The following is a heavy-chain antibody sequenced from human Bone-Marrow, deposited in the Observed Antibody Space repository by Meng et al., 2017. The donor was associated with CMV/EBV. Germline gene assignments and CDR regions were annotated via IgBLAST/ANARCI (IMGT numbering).Heavy chain of an antibody. D-gene: IGHD5-24*01. J-gene: IGHJ4*02. V-gene: IGHV4-39*02. CDR3: ASGSRSDGAFDY. CDR1: GDSVSSSDYY. Sequence: SETTSITCTVSGDSVSSSDYYWGWIRQPPGKGLDWIGSIYFSGNSYYKPSLKSRATISVDTSRNLFSLQLTSVTAADPAVFYCASGSRSDGAFDYWGQGTLVTVSS. CDR2: IYFSGNS.